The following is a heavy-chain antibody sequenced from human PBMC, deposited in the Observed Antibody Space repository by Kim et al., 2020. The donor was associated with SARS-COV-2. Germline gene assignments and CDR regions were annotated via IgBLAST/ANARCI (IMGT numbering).Heavy chain of an antibody. V-gene: IGHV4-34*01. D-gene: IGHD1-26*01. Sequence: SETLSLTCAVYGGSFSGYYWSWIRQPPGKGLEWIGEINHSGSTNYNPSLKSRVTISVDTSKNQFSLKLSSVTAADTAVYYCARVSPAKRELDYWGQGTLV. CDR2: INHSGST. J-gene: IGHJ4*02. CDR1: GGSFSGYY. CDR3: ARVSPAKRELDY.